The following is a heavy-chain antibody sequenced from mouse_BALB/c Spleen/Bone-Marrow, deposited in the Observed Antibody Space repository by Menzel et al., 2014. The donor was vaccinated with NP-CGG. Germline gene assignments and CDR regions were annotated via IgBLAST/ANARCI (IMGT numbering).Heavy chain of an antibody. CDR3: ARNYDYDGGYCAMDY. J-gene: IGHJ4*01. Sequence: VQLQQSGAQLAKPGASVKMSCKASGYTFTSYWMHWVKQRPGQGLEWIGYINPITGXTEYNQKFKDKATLTADKSSSTAYMQLSSLTSEDSAVYYCARNYDYDGGYCAMDYWGQGTSVTVSS. CDR2: INPITGXT. V-gene: IGHV1-7*01. CDR1: GYTFTSYW. D-gene: IGHD2-4*01.